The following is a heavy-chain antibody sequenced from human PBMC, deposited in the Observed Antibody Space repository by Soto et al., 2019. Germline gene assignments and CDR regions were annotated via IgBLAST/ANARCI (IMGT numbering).Heavy chain of an antibody. CDR3: ARHVTSYRWSYFDN. D-gene: IGHD1-26*01. J-gene: IGHJ4*02. V-gene: IGHV5-51*01. CDR1: GYSFTTYW. Sequence: EVQLVQSAAEVKKPGESLRISCKVLGYSFTTYWIGWVRQMPGKGLEWMGIIYPPNSETKYSPSFQGRVTISVDKSISTAFLQWSSLEASDTAMYYCARHVTSYRWSYFDNWGQGTLVSVSS. CDR2: IYPPNSET.